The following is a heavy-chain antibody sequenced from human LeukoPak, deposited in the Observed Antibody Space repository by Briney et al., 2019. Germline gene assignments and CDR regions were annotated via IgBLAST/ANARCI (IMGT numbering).Heavy chain of an antibody. CDR1: GGSISTYY. CDR2: IYYSGST. J-gene: IGHJ4*02. Sequence: PSETLSLTCTVSGGSISTYYWSWIRQPPGEGLEWIAYIYYSGSTYYNPSLKSRVTISVDTSKNQFSLKLSSVTAADTAVYYCARLEPTVTTSISFDYWGQGTLVTVSS. V-gene: IGHV4-59*08. D-gene: IGHD4-11*01. CDR3: ARLEPTVTTSISFDY.